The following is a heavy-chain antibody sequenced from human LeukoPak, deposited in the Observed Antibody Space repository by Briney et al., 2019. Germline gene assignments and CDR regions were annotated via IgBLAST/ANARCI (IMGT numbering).Heavy chain of an antibody. CDR2: IKSKTDGGKT. V-gene: IGHV3-15*01. CDR1: GFTFSNAW. Sequence: GGSLRLSCAASGFTFSNAWMSWVRQAPGKGLEWVGRIKSKTDGGKTDYAAPVKGRFTISRDDSKNTLYLQMNSLKTEDTAVYYCTTFPYDFDAFDIWGQGTMVTVSS. CDR3: TTFPYDFDAFDI. J-gene: IGHJ3*02. D-gene: IGHD1-1*01.